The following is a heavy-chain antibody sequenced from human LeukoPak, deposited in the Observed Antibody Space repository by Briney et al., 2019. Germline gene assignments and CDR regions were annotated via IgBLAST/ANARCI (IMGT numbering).Heavy chain of an antibody. J-gene: IGHJ4*02. CDR2: IKQDGSDT. V-gene: IGHV3-7*03. D-gene: IGHD4/OR15-4a*01. CDR1: GFIFSNYG. CDR3: ARRAGAYSHPYDY. Sequence: GGSLRLSCAASGFIFSNYGMSWVRQAPGKGLEWVANIKQDGSDTYYVDSVKGRFTISRDNAKNSLYLQMNSLRAEDTAVYYCARRAGAYSHPYDYWGQGTLVTVSS.